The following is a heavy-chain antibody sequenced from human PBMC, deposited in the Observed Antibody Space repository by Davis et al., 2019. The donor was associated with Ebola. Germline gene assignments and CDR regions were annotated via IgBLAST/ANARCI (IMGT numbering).Heavy chain of an antibody. Sequence: GESLKISCAASGFIFSSYAMSWVRQAPGKGLGWVSSISVRSITYHADSVKGRFTISRDNSKNTLYLQMHSLRAEDTAVYYCAKVHPPTTVTTGWFDPWGQGTLVTVSS. D-gene: IGHD4-17*01. CDR2: ISVRSIT. J-gene: IGHJ5*02. CDR1: GFIFSSYA. CDR3: AKVHPPTTVTTGWFDP. V-gene: IGHV3-23*01.